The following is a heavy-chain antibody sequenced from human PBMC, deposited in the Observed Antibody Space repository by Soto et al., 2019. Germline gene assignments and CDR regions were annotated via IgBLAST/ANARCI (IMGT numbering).Heavy chain of an antibody. D-gene: IGHD2-8*01. CDR2: IYYSGST. Sequence: SETLSLTCTVSDGSISSYYWSWIRQPPGKGLEWIGYIYYSGSTNYNPSLKSRVTISVDTSKNQFSLKLSSVTAADTAVYYCASSPGYCSNGVCYTRFQHRGQGTLVTVPS. V-gene: IGHV4-59*01. CDR1: DGSISSYY. CDR3: ASSPGYCSNGVCYTRFQH. J-gene: IGHJ1*01.